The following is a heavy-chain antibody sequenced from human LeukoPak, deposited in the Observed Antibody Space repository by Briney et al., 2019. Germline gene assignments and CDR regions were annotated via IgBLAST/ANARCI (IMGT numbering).Heavy chain of an antibody. CDR2: ISDSGST. CDR1: GVSVSGGRYY. J-gene: IGHJ5*01. Sequence: SETLSLTCTVSGVSVSGGRYYWSWIRQSPGEGLEVIGYISDSGSTNYNPSLKSRVTISVDTSKNQFSLKLTSVTAADTAVYYCARDIVRGDDYYYDSWGQGTLVTAST. V-gene: IGHV4-61*01. D-gene: IGHD5-24*01. CDR3: ARDIVRGDDYYYDS.